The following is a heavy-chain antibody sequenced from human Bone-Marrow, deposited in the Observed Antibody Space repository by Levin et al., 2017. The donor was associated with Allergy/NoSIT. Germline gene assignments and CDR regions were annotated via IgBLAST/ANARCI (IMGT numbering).Heavy chain of an antibody. J-gene: IGHJ6*02. Sequence: GGSLRLSCAASGFTFSTYAMTWVRQAPGKGLEWVSSISRSGDNTYYVDSVKGRFTLSRDNSEYRLYLQMNSLRAEDTAVYYCAKDLLRYSSYWSELHEYYYYALDVWGQGTTVTVSS. CDR1: GFTFSTYA. CDR2: ISRSGDNT. D-gene: IGHD6-13*01. CDR3: AKDLLRYSSYWSELHEYYYYALDV. V-gene: IGHV3-23*01.